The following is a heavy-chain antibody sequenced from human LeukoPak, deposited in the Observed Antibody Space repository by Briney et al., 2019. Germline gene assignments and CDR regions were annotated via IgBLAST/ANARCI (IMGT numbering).Heavy chain of an antibody. Sequence: PGGSLRLSCAASGFTFSSYGMHWVRQAPGKGLEWVAVISYDGSNKYYADSAKGRFTISRDNSKNTLYLQMNSLRAEDTAVYYCAREPPRYCSSTSCSPDDYWGQGTLVTVSS. V-gene: IGHV3-30*03. J-gene: IGHJ4*02. D-gene: IGHD2-2*01. CDR3: AREPPRYCSSTSCSPDDY. CDR2: ISYDGSNK. CDR1: GFTFSSYG.